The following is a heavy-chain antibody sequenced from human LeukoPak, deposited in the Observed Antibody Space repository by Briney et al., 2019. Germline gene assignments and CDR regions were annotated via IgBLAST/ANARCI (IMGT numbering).Heavy chain of an antibody. D-gene: IGHD3-22*01. V-gene: IGHV1-69*04. CDR2: IIPILGIA. Sequence: SVKVSCKASGGTFSSYAISWVRQAPGQGLEWMGRIIPILGIANYAQKFQGRVTITADKSTSTAYMELSSLRSEDTAVYYCARSYYYDSSGPSYAFDIWGQGTMVTVSS. CDR1: GGTFSSYA. J-gene: IGHJ3*02. CDR3: ARSYYYDSSGPSYAFDI.